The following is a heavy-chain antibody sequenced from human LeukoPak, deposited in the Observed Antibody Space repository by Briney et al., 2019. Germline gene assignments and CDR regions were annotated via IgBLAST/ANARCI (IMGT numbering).Heavy chain of an antibody. CDR3: AREDSSSGYYFGY. CDR1: GYSISSGYY. J-gene: IGHJ4*02. Sequence: SETLSLTCTVSGYSISSGYYWGWIRQPPGKGLEWIGSIYHSGSTYYNPSLKSRVTISVDTSKNQFSLKLSSVTAADTAVYYCAREDSSSGYYFGYWGQGTLVTVSS. V-gene: IGHV4-38-2*02. CDR2: IYHSGST. D-gene: IGHD3-22*01.